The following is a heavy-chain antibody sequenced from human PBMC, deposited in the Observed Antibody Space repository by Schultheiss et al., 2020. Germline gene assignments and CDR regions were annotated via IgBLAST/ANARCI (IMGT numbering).Heavy chain of an antibody. CDR3: ARDLEGSWGTMVRGVYPLDYYYYGMDV. CDR1: GFTFSNYW. V-gene: IGHV3-7*01. CDR2: IKQDGSDK. J-gene: IGHJ6*02. Sequence: GGSLRLSCAASGFTFSNYWMSWVRQAPGKGLEWVANIKQDGSDKNLVDSLKGRFTISRDNAKNSLFLQMNSLRVEDTAVYYCARDLEGSWGTMVRGVYPLDYYYYGMDVWGQGTTVTVSS. D-gene: IGHD3-10*01.